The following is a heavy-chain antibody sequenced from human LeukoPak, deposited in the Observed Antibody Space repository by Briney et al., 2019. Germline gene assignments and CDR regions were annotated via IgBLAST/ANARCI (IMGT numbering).Heavy chain of an antibody. D-gene: IGHD6-13*01. CDR1: GFTFSNYA. J-gene: IGHJ4*02. CDR3: ARDLEAANTYYFDY. V-gene: IGHV3-30-3*01. Sequence: PGGSLRLSCAASGFTFSNYAMHWVRQAPGKGLEWVAVISYDVNTKYYADSVKGRFTISRDNSQNTLYLQMNSLRAEDTAVYYCARDLEAANTYYFDYWGQGTMVTVSS. CDR2: ISYDVNTK.